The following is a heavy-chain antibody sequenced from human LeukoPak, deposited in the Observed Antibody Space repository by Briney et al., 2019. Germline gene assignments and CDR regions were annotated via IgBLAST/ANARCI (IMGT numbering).Heavy chain of an antibody. CDR2: FYYTGST. J-gene: IGHJ4*02. D-gene: IGHD3-10*01. Sequence: PSETLSLTCSVSGASVSSSSFYWAWIRQPPGKGLEWIGSFYYTGSTYYNPSLKSRVTISVDTSKNQFSLKVNSVTATDTAVYYCASLRPGGRHDYWGQGTLVTVSS. CDR3: ASLRPGGRHDY. V-gene: IGHV4-39*01. CDR1: GASVSSSSFY.